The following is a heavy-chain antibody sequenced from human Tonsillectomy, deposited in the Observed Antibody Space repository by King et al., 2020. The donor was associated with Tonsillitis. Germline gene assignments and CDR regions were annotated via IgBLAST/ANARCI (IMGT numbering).Heavy chain of an antibody. Sequence: VQLQQWGAGLLKPSETLSLTCAVYGEFFTGYYWSWIRQPPGKGLEWIGEINHSGSTSYNPSLKSRVSISIDMSKKHFSLKLSSVTAADTAVYYCATEEVNILTGPSHYMDVGGKGTTVTVSS. D-gene: IGHD3-9*01. CDR3: ATEEVNILTGPSHYMDV. J-gene: IGHJ6*03. CDR2: INHSGST. CDR1: GEFFTGYY. V-gene: IGHV4-34*01.